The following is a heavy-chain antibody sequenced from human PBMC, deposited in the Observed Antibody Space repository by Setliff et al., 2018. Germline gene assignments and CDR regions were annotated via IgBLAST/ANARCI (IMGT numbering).Heavy chain of an antibody. CDR1: GYTFTNYW. D-gene: IGHD3-16*01. V-gene: IGHV5-51*01. Sequence: PGESLKISCKGSGYTFTNYWIAWVRQMPGKGLEYMGIIYPADSDTTYSPSFQGQVTISADKSINTAYLQWSSLKASDTAIYYCAIIDDAIMDLDYWGQGTLVTVSS. CDR2: IYPADSDT. J-gene: IGHJ4*02. CDR3: AIIDDAIMDLDY.